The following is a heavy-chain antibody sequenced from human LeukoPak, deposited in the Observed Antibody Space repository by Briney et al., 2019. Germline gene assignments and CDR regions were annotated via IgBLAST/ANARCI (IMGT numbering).Heavy chain of an antibody. J-gene: IGHJ4*01. CDR3: ARGNGYNAY. Sequence: SETLSLTCTVSGGSMSNYYWSWIRQPPGKGLEWIGYIHSSGTTNYNPSLKNRVTISVDTSKNQFSLKLNSVTAADTAVYYCARGNGYNAYWGQGTLVTVSS. CDR1: GGSMSNYY. D-gene: IGHD5-24*01. V-gene: IGHV4-59*01. CDR2: IHSSGTT.